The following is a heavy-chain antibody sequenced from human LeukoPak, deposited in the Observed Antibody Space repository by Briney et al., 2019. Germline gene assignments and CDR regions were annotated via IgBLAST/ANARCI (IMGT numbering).Heavy chain of an antibody. V-gene: IGHV3-23*01. CDR3: AKPPWGILTGFDY. CDR2: ISGSGGST. Sequence: PGGSLRLSCAASGFTFSSYAMSWVRQAPGKGLEWVSAISGSGGSTYYADSVKGRFTISRDNSKNTLYLQMYSLRAEDMAVYYCAKPPWGILTGFDYWGQGTLVTVSS. D-gene: IGHD3-9*01. J-gene: IGHJ4*02. CDR1: GFTFSSYA.